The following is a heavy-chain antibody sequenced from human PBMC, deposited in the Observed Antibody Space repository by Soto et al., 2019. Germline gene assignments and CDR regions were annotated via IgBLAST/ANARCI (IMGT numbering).Heavy chain of an antibody. J-gene: IGHJ4*02. CDR3: ARLSDCRGGRCYSDYSDY. CDR2: IYYTGNT. CDR1: GGSISSYY. Sequence: QVQLQESGPGLVKPSETLSLTCTVSGGSISSYYWSWIRQPPGKGLEWIGYIYYTGNTNYNPSLKSRGTISVDTSKTQISLKLNSVPSADTAAYYCARLSDCRGGRCYSDYSDYWGQGTQVTVSS. D-gene: IGHD2-15*01. V-gene: IGHV4-59*08.